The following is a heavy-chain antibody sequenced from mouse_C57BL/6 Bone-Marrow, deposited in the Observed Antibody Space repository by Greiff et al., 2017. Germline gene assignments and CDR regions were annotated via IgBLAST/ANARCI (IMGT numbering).Heavy chain of an antibody. D-gene: IGHD2-3*01. Sequence: VKLMESGPGLVAPSQSLSISCTVSGFSLTSYGVSWVRQPPGKGLEWLGVIWGDGSTNYHSALISRLSIIKDNSKSQVFLKLSSLQTDDTATYYCAKEGWLRFAYWGEGTLVTVSA. CDR3: AKEGWLRFAY. CDR2: IWGDGST. J-gene: IGHJ3*01. V-gene: IGHV2-3*01. CDR1: GFSLTSYG.